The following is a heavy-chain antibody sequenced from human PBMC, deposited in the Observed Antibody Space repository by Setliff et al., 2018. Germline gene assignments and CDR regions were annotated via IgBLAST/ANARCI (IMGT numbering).Heavy chain of an antibody. CDR2: IKQDGSEK. Sequence: PGGSLRLSCEASGFTFTSYWMSGVRQAPGKGLEWVANIKQDGSEKYYVDSVKGRFTISRDNAKNSLYLQMNSLRAEDTAVYYCARDGGEYWGQGTLVTVSS. V-gene: IGHV3-7*01. CDR3: ARDGGEY. D-gene: IGHD3-16*01. CDR1: GFTFTSYW. J-gene: IGHJ4*02.